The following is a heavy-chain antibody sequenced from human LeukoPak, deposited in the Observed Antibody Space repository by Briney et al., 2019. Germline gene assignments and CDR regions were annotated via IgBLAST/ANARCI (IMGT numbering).Heavy chain of an antibody. V-gene: IGHV3-15*01. D-gene: IGHD3-10*01. CDR2: IKRKADGGAT. J-gene: IGHJ4*02. Sequence: PGGSLRLSCAASGFTFSNAWMTWVRQAPGKGLEWVGRIKRKADGGATDYAAPVKGRFTISRDGSKNTLYLQMNSLKTEDTAVYYCTSTLGYWGQGTLVTVSS. CDR3: TSTLGY. CDR1: GFTFSNAW.